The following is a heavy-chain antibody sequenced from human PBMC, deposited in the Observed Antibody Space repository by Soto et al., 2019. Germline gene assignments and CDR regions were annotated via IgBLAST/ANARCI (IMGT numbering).Heavy chain of an antibody. D-gene: IGHD6-13*01. J-gene: IGHJ4*02. Sequence: QLQLQESGSGLVKPSQTLSLTCAVSGGSISSGGYSWSWIRQPPGKGLEWIGYIYHSGSTYYNPSIKRLVTISIDRSKNQFSLKLSSVTAADTAVYYCASSHAGAHITAAVHWGQGTLVTVSS. CDR2: IYHSGST. CDR1: GGSISSGGYS. CDR3: ASSHAGAHITAAVH. V-gene: IGHV4-30-2*01.